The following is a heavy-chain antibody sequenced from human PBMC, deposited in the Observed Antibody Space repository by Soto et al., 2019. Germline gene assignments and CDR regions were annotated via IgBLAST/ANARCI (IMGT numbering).Heavy chain of an antibody. CDR3: AIGYVPYKAQKEGGYFDL. J-gene: IGHJ2*01. D-gene: IGHD3-16*01. Sequence: QLVQSGAEVKKPGASVRVSCKASGYTFMNYDVNWVSQATGQGLEWRGWMNPDSGNTGYAQKFQGRVTMTQNISTPPAYMDLPSLRSEDTAVYYWAIGYVPYKAQKEGGYFDLWGRGTPVTVAS. V-gene: IGHV1-8*01. CDR2: MNPDSGNT. CDR1: GYTFMNYD.